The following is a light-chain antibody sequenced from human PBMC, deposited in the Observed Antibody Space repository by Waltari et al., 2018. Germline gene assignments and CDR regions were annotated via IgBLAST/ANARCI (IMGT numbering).Light chain of an antibody. CDR2: AAS. CDR1: QSISSY. Sequence: DIQMTQSPSSLSASVGDRVTITCRASQSISSYLNWYQQKPGKAPKLLIYAASSLQSGVPSRFSGSGSGTDFTLTINSLQSEDFAVYYCQQYNNWPRSTFGQGTKL. V-gene: IGKV1-39*01. CDR3: QQYNNWPRST. J-gene: IGKJ2*01.